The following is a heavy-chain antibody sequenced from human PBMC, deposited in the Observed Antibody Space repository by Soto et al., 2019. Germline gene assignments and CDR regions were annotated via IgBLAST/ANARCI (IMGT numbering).Heavy chain of an antibody. CDR1: GYTFSSHW. D-gene: IGHD3-10*01. V-gene: IGHV3-7*05. CDR3: ARGSPYYGSGWSFDY. J-gene: IGHJ4*02. Sequence: GGSLRLSCAASGYTFSSHWMTWVRQVPGKGLEWVANIKQDGTEIHYVDSVKGRFTISRDNGKNSLFLQMNSLRAEDTAVYYCARGSPYYGSGWSFDYWGQGTLVTVSS. CDR2: IKQDGTEI.